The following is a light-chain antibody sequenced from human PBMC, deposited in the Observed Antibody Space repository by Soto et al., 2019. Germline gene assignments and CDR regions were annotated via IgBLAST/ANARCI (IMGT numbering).Light chain of an antibody. J-gene: IGKJ1*01. V-gene: IGKV4-1*01. CDR3: QQYYSTPWT. CDR2: RAS. Sequence: DIVMTQSPDSLAVSLGERATINCKSSQSIFYSSNNKNYLTWYQQKPGQPPKLLIYRASTRESGVPDRFSGSGSGTDFTLTISSLQAEDVAVYYCQQYYSTPWTFGQGTKVDIK. CDR1: QSIFYSSNNKNY.